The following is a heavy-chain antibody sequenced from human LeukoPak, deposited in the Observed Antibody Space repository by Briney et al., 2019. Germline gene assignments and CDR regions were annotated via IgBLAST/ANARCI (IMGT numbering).Heavy chain of an antibody. V-gene: IGHV1-24*01. Sequence: ASVKVSCKASGGTFSSYAISWVRQAPGKGLEWMGGFDPEDGETIYAQKFQGRVTMTEDTSTDTAYMELSSLRSEDTAVYYCATDLGSTSPARSRWGQGTLVTVSS. D-gene: IGHD2-2*01. CDR3: ATDLGSTSPARSR. CDR2: FDPEDGET. CDR1: GGTFSSYA. J-gene: IGHJ4*02.